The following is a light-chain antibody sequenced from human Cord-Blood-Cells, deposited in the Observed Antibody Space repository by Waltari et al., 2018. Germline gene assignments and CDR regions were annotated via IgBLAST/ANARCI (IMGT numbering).Light chain of an antibody. CDR2: KAS. J-gene: IGKJ2*03. CDR3: QQYNSYSMYS. Sequence: DIQMTQSPSTLSAPVGDRVTITCRASQSISSWLAWYQQKPGKAPKLLIYKASSLESGVPSRFSGSGSGTEFTLTISSLQPDDFATYYCQQYNSYSMYSVGQGTKLEIK. V-gene: IGKV1-5*03. CDR1: QSISSW.